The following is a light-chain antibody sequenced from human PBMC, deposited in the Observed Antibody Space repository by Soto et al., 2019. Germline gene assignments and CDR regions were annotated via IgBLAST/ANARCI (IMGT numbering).Light chain of an antibody. J-gene: IGKJ1*01. Sequence: EILLTQSPCTLSLSPGERATLSCRASQSVSRSYLAWYQQKPGQAPRLLIYGASSRATGIPERFSGSGSGTDFTLTISRLEPEDFEVYYCQQYGSSLWTFGQGTKVDIK. CDR1: QSVSRSY. CDR2: GAS. V-gene: IGKV3-20*01. CDR3: QQYGSSLWT.